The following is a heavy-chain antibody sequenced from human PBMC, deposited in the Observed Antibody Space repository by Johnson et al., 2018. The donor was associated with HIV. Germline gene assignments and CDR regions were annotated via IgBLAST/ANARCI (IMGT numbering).Heavy chain of an antibody. CDR2: INWNGGST. V-gene: IGHV3-20*04. CDR1: GFFFDDYG. Sequence: VQLVESGGGLERPGGSLRLSCAASGFFFDDYGMTWVRQPPGRGLEWVSGINWNGGSTGYTDSVKGRFTISRDNAKNSLYLQMNSLRVEDTALYYCAREQQLNLEAFDIWGQGTMVTVSS. J-gene: IGHJ3*02. D-gene: IGHD6-13*01. CDR3: AREQQLNLEAFDI.